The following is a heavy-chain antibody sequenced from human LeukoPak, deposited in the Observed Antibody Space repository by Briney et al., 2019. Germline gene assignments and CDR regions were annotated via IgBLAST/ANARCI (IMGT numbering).Heavy chain of an antibody. D-gene: IGHD3-10*01. J-gene: IGHJ4*02. CDR3: ARVAGFHYYGSGSYPH. CDR2: INSKSGGT. V-gene: IGHV1-2*02. CDR1: GYTFTGYY. Sequence: ATVKVSCKASGYTFTGYYMHWVRQAPGQGLEWMGWINSKSGGTNYAQKFQGRVTMTRDTSISTAYKELSRLRSDDTAVYYCARVAGFHYYGSGSYPHWGQGTLVTVSS.